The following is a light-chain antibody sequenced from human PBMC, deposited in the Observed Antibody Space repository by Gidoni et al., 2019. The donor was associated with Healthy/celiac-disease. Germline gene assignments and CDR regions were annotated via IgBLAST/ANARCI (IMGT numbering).Light chain of an antibody. Sequence: EIVLTQSPGTLSLSPGERATLSCRASQSVSSSYLAWYQQKPGQAPMLLIYGASSRATGIPDRFSGSGSGTDFTLTILRLEPDDFAVYYCQQYGSSPGTFGQGTKVEIK. V-gene: IGKV3-20*01. CDR3: QQYGSSPGT. CDR2: GAS. CDR1: QSVSSSY. J-gene: IGKJ1*01.